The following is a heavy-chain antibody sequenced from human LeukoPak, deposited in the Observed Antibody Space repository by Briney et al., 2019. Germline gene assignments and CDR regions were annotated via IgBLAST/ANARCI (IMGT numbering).Heavy chain of an antibody. CDR3: ARYRFVVGATDSFDI. V-gene: IGHV3-30*02. D-gene: IGHD1-26*01. CDR2: IRYDGSKK. CDR1: GFIFSSYG. J-gene: IGHJ3*02. Sequence: GGSLRLSCAASGFIFSSYGMHWVRQAPGKGLEWVAFIRYDGSKKYYADSVKGRFTISRDNSKNTLYLQMNSLRAEDTALYYCARYRFVVGATDSFDIWGQGTMVTVSS.